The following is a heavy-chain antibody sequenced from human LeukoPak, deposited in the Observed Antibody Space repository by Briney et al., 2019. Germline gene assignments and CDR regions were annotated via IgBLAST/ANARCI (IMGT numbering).Heavy chain of an antibody. J-gene: IGHJ6*02. CDR1: GFTLSSDW. V-gene: IGHV3-7*01. Sequence: GGSLRLSCAASGFTLSSDWMSWVRQAPGKGLEWVANIRQDGSEKHYVGSVKGRFTISRDNAKNSLSLQMNSLRAEDTAVYYCVSQNGGYSYGMDVWGQGTTVTVS. CDR3: VSQNGGYSYGMDV. D-gene: IGHD2-8*01. CDR2: IRQDGSEK.